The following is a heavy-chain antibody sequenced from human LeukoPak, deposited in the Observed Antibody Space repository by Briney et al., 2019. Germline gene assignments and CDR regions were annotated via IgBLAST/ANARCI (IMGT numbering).Heavy chain of an antibody. CDR1: GFTFCSYG. D-gene: IGHD5-18*01. CDR2: IWYDGSNI. J-gene: IGHJ4*02. CDR3: ARDGYSYGCGYY. Sequence: GGSLRLSCAASGFTFCSYGMHWARQATGKGLEWVAVIWYDGSNIYYADSVKGRYTISRDSSKITLYLKMNSRRAEDRGVYYCARDGYSYGCGYYWGQGTLVTVSS. V-gene: IGHV3-33*08.